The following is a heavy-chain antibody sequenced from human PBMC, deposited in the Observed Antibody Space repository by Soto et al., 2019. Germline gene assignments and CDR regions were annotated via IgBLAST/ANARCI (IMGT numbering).Heavy chain of an antibody. Sequence: QVQLQESGPGLVTPSQTLSLTCTVSGGCISSGGYYWSWIRQHPGKGLEWIGYIYYSGSTYYNPSLKSRVTISVDTSKNQFSLKLSSVTAADTAVYYCARDRRRGGFDYWGQGTLVTVSS. CDR2: IYYSGST. V-gene: IGHV4-31*03. J-gene: IGHJ4*02. CDR1: GGCISSGGYY. D-gene: IGHD3-16*01. CDR3: ARDRRRGGFDY.